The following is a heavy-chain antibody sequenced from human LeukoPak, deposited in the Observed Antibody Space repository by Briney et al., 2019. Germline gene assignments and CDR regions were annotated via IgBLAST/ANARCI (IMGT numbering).Heavy chain of an antibody. Sequence: SVKVSCKASGGTFSSYAISWVRQAPGQGLEWMGGIIPIFGTANYAQKFQGRVTITADESTSTAYMELSSLRSEDTAVYYCVRAAAGYRDFDYWGQGTLVTVSS. CDR3: VRAAAGYRDFDY. D-gene: IGHD6-13*01. CDR1: GGTFSSYA. J-gene: IGHJ4*02. V-gene: IGHV1-69*13. CDR2: IIPIFGTA.